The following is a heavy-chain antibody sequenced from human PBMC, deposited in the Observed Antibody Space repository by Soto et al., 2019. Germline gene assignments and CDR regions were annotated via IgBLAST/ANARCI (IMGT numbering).Heavy chain of an antibody. CDR3: AKDLSSSWPPDY. D-gene: IGHD6-13*01. J-gene: IGHJ4*02. CDR2: ITHDGNNK. Sequence: HPGGSLRLCCAASGFTFSNFGMHWVRQAPGKGLEWVSVITHDGNNKYYADSVRGRFTISRDNSKNTVYLQMNSLRTEDTAVYFCAKDLSSSWPPDYWGQGTLVTVSS. CDR1: GFTFSNFG. V-gene: IGHV3-30*18.